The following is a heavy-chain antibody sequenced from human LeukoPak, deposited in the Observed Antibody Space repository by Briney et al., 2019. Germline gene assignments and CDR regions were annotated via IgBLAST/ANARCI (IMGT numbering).Heavy chain of an antibody. J-gene: IGHJ4*02. V-gene: IGHV1-2*02. CDR3: ARDLGQTYYYDSSGLDY. Sequence: ASVKVSCKASGYTFTAYYMHWVRQAPEQGLEWMGWINPNGGANYAQKFQGRVTMTRDTSISTAYMELSRLRSDDTAVYYCARDLGQTYYYDSSGLDYWGQGTLVTVSS. CDR1: GYTFTAYY. CDR2: INPNGGA. D-gene: IGHD3-22*01.